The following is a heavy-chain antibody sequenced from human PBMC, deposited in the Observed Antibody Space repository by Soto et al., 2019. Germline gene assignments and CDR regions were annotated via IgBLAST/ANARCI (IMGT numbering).Heavy chain of an antibody. J-gene: IGHJ5*02. V-gene: IGHV4-59*01. D-gene: IGHD3-10*01. CDR3: ARDRGYYYGNWFDP. Sequence: PSETLSLTCTVSGGCISSYYWSWIRQPPGKGLEWIGYIYYSGSTNYNPSLKSRVTISVDTSKNQFSLKLSSVTAADTAVYYCARDRGYYYGNWFDPWGQGTLVTVSS. CDR1: GGCISSYY. CDR2: IYYSGST.